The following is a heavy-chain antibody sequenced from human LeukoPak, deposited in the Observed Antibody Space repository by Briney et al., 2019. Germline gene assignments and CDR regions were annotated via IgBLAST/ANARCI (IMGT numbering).Heavy chain of an antibody. D-gene: IGHD3-10*01. CDR1: GYTFSSYW. J-gene: IGHJ5*02. V-gene: IGHV5-51*01. CDR3: ARHEFSVSGSYYMAS. Sequence: GDSLKISCKGSGYTFSSYWIGWLRQMPGKGLEWMGIIYPADSDTKYGPSFEGQVTISGDKSISTAYLPWSSLKASDPAMYYCARHEFSVSGSYYMASWGQGTLVTVSS. CDR2: IYPADSDT.